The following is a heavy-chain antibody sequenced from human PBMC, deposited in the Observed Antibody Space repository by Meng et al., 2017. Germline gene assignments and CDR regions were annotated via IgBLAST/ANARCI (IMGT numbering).Heavy chain of an antibody. CDR3: ASGWSMFQT. Sequence: QLQLQQSGPGLMKPSQTLSLTCAISGDTVSSDSAAWNWIRQSPSRGLEWLGRTYYRSKWYNDFAVSVKSRIIINPDTSKNHFSLQLNSVTPEDTAVYYCASGWSMFQTWGQGTLVTVSS. CDR2: TYYRSKWYN. CDR1: GDTVSSDSAA. D-gene: IGHD3-10*02. J-gene: IGHJ4*02. V-gene: IGHV6-1*01.